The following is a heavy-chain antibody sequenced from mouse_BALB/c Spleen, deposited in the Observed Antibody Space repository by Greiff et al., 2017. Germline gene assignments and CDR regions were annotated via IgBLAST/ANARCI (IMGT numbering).Heavy chain of an antibody. V-gene: IGHV3-8*02. Sequence: EVHLVESGPSLVKPSQTLSLTCSVTGDSFTSGYWNWIRKFPGNKLEYMGYISYSGSTYYNPSLKSRISITRDTSKNQYYLQLNSVTTEDTATDYCARYEGRKGYFDYWGQGTTLTVSS. CDR1: GDSFTSGY. J-gene: IGHJ2*01. CDR2: ISYSGST. CDR3: ARYEGRKGYFDY.